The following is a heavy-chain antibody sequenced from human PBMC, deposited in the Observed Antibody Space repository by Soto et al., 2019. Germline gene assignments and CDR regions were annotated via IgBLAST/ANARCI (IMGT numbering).Heavy chain of an antibody. CDR3: ARQVVDGTVAGSGSFDS. V-gene: IGHV4-39*01. J-gene: IGHJ4*02. CDR1: GGSISSTSYY. CDR2: FYYSGST. Sequence: QLQLQESGPGLVKPSETLSLTCTVSGGSISSTSYYWVWIRQPPGKGLEWIGSFYYSGSTYYNPSLKSRVTISVDTSEKQFSLKLSSVTAADTAVYYCARQVVDGTVAGSGSFDSWGQGTLVTVSS. D-gene: IGHD3-10*01.